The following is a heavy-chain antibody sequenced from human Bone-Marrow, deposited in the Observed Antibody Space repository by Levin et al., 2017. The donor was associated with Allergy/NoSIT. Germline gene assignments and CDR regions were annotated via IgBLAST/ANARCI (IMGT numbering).Heavy chain of an antibody. V-gene: IGHV5-10-1*01. J-gene: IGHJ3*01. CDR1: GYKFVSYW. Sequence: KVSCQTSGYKFVSYWLAWVRQMPGKGLEWIGRIDASDSYTNYNPSFQGHVTISADKSIATAYLQWSRLKASDTAVYYCARVLWTPVTTTRLAAFDVWGQGTLVTVTS. CDR3: ARVLWTPVTTTRLAAFDV. CDR2: IDASDSYT. D-gene: IGHD4-17*01.